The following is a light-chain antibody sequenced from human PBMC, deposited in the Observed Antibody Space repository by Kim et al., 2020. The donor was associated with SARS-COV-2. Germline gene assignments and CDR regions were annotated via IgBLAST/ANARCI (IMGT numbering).Light chain of an antibody. V-gene: IGKV1-27*01. J-gene: IGKJ1*01. CDR1: QGISNY. CDR2: AAS. CDR3: QKYNSAPPT. Sequence: ASVGAGVTLTCRASQGISNYLAWYQQKPGKVPKLLIYAASTLQSGVPSRFSGSGSGTDFTLTISSLQPEDVATYYCQKYNSAPPTFGQGTKVDIK.